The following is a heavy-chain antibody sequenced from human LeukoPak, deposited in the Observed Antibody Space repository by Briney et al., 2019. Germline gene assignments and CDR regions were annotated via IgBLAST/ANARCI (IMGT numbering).Heavy chain of an antibody. J-gene: IGHJ4*02. Sequence: ASVKVPCKASGYTFTAYYMHWVRQAPGQGLEWMGRINPNSGGTNYAQNFQGRVTMTRDTSISTAYMELSSLRSDDTAVYYCARPTYSSAWNGDYWGQGTLVTVSS. CDR1: GYTFTAYY. V-gene: IGHV1-2*06. CDR2: INPNSGGT. D-gene: IGHD6-19*01. CDR3: ARPTYSSAWNGDY.